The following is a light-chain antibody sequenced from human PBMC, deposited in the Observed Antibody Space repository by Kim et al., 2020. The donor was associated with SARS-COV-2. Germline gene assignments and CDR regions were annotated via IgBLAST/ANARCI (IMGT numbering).Light chain of an antibody. Sequence: GDRVTITCRASQGIGDYLAWYQQNPGKAPKLLIYAASTLQSGVPSRFSGSGSGTEFTLTITSLQPEDFATYFCQRYSFYPRTFGQGTKVEIK. CDR3: QRYSFYPRT. CDR2: AAS. J-gene: IGKJ1*01. CDR1: QGIGDY. V-gene: IGKV1-9*01.